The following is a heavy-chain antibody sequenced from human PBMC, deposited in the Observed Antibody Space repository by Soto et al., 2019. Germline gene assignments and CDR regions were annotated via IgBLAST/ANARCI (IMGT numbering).Heavy chain of an antibody. CDR1: GFTFSSYG. J-gene: IGHJ4*02. V-gene: IGHV3-33*01. Sequence: GGSLRLSCAASGFTFSSYGMHWVRQAPGKGLEWVAVIWYDGSNKYYADSVKGRFTISRDNSKNTLYLQMNSLRAEDTAVYYCARELKYYYESSGYDPFDHWGQGTLVTVSS. D-gene: IGHD3-22*01. CDR2: IWYDGSNK. CDR3: ARELKYYYESSGYDPFDH.